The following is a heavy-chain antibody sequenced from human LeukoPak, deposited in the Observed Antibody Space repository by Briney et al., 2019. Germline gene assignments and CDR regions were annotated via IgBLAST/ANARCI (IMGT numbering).Heavy chain of an antibody. D-gene: IGHD4-17*01. CDR3: ARWSYGALDAFDI. V-gene: IGHV1-58*01. CDR2: IVVGSGNT. Sequence: SVKVSCKASGFTFTSSAVQWVRQARGQRLEWIGWIVVGSGNTNYAQKFQERVTITRDMSTSTAYMELSSLRAEDTAVYYCARWSYGALDAFDIWGQGTMVTVSS. J-gene: IGHJ3*02. CDR1: GFTFTSSA.